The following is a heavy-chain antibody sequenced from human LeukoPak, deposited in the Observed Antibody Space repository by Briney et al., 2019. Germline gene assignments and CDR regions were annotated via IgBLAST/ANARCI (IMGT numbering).Heavy chain of an antibody. CDR2: IYSSGST. D-gene: IGHD1-26*01. V-gene: IGHV4-59*04. J-gene: IGHJ4*02. Sequence: SETLSLTCTVSGGSISSYYWSWIRQPPGKGLEWIGSIYSSGSTYYNASLQSRVTISIETSKNQISLRLNSVTAADTAIYYCAKSGGYGLIDYWGQGTLVTVSS. CDR3: AKSGGYGLIDY. CDR1: GGSISSYY.